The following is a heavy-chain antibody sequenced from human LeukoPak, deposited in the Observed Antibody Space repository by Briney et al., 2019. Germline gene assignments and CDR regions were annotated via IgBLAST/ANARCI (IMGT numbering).Heavy chain of an antibody. Sequence: SETLSLTCDVSGVSVTSTNWWTWFRQPPGKGLEWIGEVHLDGRTNYNPSLKSRLVMSADLPENHISLKLTSVTAADTAVYYCAREGGFYRPLDYSGQGTLVTVSS. V-gene: IGHV4-4*02. CDR1: GVSVTSTNW. D-gene: IGHD6-25*01. J-gene: IGHJ4*02. CDR2: VHLDGRT. CDR3: AREGGFYRPLDY.